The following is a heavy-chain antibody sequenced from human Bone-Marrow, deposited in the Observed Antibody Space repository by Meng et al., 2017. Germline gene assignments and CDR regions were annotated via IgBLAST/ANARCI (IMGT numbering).Heavy chain of an antibody. Sequence: GGSLRLSCAASGFYFNNAWMSWVRQAPGKGLEWVGRIKSNTDGGTAEYAAPVTGRFTISRDDSKSTLYLQMSGLRIDDTGVYYCTWDDKAVSGYWGQGTLVTVSS. V-gene: IGHV3-15*01. CDR3: TWDDKAVSGY. CDR1: GFYFNNAW. CDR2: IKSNTDGGTA. D-gene: IGHD1-26*01. J-gene: IGHJ4*02.